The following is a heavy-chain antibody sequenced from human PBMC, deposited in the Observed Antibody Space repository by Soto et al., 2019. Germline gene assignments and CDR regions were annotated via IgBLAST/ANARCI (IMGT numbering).Heavy chain of an antibody. CDR2: VYYSGIT. D-gene: IGHD3-16*01. V-gene: IGHV4-31*03. Sequence: QVQLQESGPRLVQPSQTLSLTCTVSGGPIRRRGYYWSWIRQHPGQGLEWIGFVYYSGITDYNPSLKSRVTISADTSKNQFSLNLRSVTAADTAVYYCASSGAREGDWFDLWGQGTLVTVSS. CDR1: GGPIRRRGYY. J-gene: IGHJ5*02. CDR3: ASSGAREGDWFDL.